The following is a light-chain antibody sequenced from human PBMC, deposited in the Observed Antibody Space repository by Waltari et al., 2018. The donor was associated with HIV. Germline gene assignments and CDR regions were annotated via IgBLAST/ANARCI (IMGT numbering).Light chain of an antibody. Sequence: QSALTQPPAASGSPGQSVTISCTGTSNDIGPYNYVSWYQQHPDKAPRLLSYEVKKRPSGVPGRFSGSKSGNTASLTVSGLQAEDEADYYCSSYAGSGNLLLFGGGTKVTVL. CDR1: SNDIGPYNY. CDR2: EVK. CDR3: SSYAGSGNLLL. J-gene: IGLJ6*01. V-gene: IGLV2-8*01.